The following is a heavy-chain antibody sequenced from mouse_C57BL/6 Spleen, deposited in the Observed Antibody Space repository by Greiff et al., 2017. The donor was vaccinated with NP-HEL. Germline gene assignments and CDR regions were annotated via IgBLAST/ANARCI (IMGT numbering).Heavy chain of an antibody. J-gene: IGHJ2*01. CDR2: ISSGSSTI. Sequence: EVQRVESGGGLVKPGGSLKLSCAASGFTFSDYGMHWVRQAPEKGLEWVAYISSGSSTIYYADTVKGRFTISRDNAKNTLFLQMTSLRSEDTAMYYCASVYYGSSYDGIFDYWGQGTTLTVSS. CDR3: ASVYYGSSYDGIFDY. V-gene: IGHV5-17*01. CDR1: GFTFSDYG. D-gene: IGHD1-1*01.